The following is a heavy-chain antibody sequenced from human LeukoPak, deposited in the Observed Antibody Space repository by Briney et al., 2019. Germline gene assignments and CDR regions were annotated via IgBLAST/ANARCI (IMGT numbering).Heavy chain of an antibody. J-gene: IGHJ4*02. D-gene: IGHD3-10*01. CDR2: ISWYGSHH. V-gene: IGHV3-43D*03. CDR3: AKKAIGLYFDF. CDR1: GFTYDDYV. Sequence: GGSLRLSCAVSGFTYDDYVMHWLRHPPGKGLEGVSLISWYGSHHSYADSVKGRFTISRDNIKDCLYLQMSSLRAEDTALYYCAKKAIGLYFDFWGKGTLVTVSS.